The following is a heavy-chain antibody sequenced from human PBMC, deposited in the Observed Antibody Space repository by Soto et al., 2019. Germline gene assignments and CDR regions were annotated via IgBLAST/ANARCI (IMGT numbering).Heavy chain of an antibody. CDR3: ARDPLIGNTDYGLDV. V-gene: IGHV3-74*01. CDR2: INNDGSST. D-gene: IGHD2-21*01. Sequence: GGSLRLSCAASGFTFSSFWMHWVRQAPGKGLVWVSRINNDGSSTAYADSVKGRFTISRDNAESTLYLQVTSLRAEDTAVYYCARDPLIGNTDYGLDVWGQGTTVTVSS. J-gene: IGHJ6*02. CDR1: GFTFSSFW.